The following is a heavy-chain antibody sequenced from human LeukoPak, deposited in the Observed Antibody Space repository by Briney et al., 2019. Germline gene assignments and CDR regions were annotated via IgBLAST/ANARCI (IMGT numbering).Heavy chain of an antibody. V-gene: IGHV4-59*08. CDR3: ARVLGHYYYYMDV. J-gene: IGHJ6*03. Sequence: PSETLSLTCTVSGGSISSYYWSWIRQPPGKGLEGIGYIYYSGSTNYNPSPKSRVTISVDTSKNQFSLKLSSVTAADTAVYYCARVLGHYYYYMDVWGKGTTVTVSS. CDR1: GGSISSYY. CDR2: IYYSGST.